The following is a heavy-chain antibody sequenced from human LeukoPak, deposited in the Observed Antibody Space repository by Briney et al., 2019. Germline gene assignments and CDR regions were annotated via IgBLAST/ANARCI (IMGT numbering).Heavy chain of an antibody. Sequence: PSHTLSLTCTVSGGSISCYYWSWIRHPAGKGLEWIGGIYTSGSTNYNASLKSRVSISVDTSKNQFSLKLSSVTAADTAVFYCARENSGSYGEFDYGGQGTLVTVSS. J-gene: IGHJ4*02. CDR2: IYTSGST. CDR3: ARENSGSYGEFDY. V-gene: IGHV4-4*07. CDR1: GGSISCYY. D-gene: IGHD1-26*01.